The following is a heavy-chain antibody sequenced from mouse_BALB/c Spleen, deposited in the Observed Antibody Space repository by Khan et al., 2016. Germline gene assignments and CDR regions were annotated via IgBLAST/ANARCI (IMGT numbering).Heavy chain of an antibody. CDR2: IYPFDRYT. Sequence: QVQLQQSGAELVRPGPSVKLSCKASGYTFTSYWINWMKQRPGQGLEWIGNIYPFDRYTNSNQKFKDKATLTVDKSSSTAYMQLSSPTSEDSAIYYCTRGESSMIRGFAYWGQGTLVTVSA. CDR3: TRGESSMIRGFAY. V-gene: IGHV1-69*02. J-gene: IGHJ3*01. D-gene: IGHD2-4*01. CDR1: GYTFTSYW.